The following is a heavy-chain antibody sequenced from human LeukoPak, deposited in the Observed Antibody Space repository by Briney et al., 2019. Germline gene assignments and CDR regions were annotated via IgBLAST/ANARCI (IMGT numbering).Heavy chain of an antibody. CDR3: ATDLGSSVPNF. J-gene: IGHJ4*02. CDR2: IKQDGSEK. V-gene: IGHV3-7*01. Sequence: SGGSLRLSCAASVFTFSTYWMSWVRQAPGKGLEWVANIKQDGSEKYYVDSAKGRFTISRDNAKNSLYLQMNSLRAEDTAVYYCATDLGSSVPNFWGQGILVTVSS. CDR1: VFTFSTYW. D-gene: IGHD6-13*01.